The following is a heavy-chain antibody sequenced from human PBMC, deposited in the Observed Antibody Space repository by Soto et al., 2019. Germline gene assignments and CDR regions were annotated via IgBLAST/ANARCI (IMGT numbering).Heavy chain of an antibody. CDR1: GFTFDDYA. CDR2: ISWNSGSI. Sequence: EVQLVESGGGLVQPGRSLRLSCAASGFTFDDYAMHWVRQAPGKGLEWVSGISWNSGSIGYADSVKGRFTISRDNAKNSLYLQMNSLRAEDTALYYCAKDLGYGSGSYYFGGGDYWGQGTLVTVSS. D-gene: IGHD3-10*01. J-gene: IGHJ4*02. CDR3: AKDLGYGSGSYYFGGGDY. V-gene: IGHV3-9*01.